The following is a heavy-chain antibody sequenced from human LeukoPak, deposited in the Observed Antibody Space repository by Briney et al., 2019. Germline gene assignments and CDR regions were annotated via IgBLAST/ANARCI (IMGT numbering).Heavy chain of an antibody. CDR3: ARVLDGDFIDY. V-gene: IGHV4-31*03. CDR2: IYYSGST. J-gene: IGHJ4*02. Sequence: SETLSLTCTVSGGSISSGGYYWSWISQHPGKGLEWIGYIYYSGSTYYNPSLKSRVTISVDTSKNQFSLKLSSVTAADTAVYYCARVLDGDFIDYWGQGTLVTVSS. CDR1: GGSISSGGYY. D-gene: IGHD4-17*01.